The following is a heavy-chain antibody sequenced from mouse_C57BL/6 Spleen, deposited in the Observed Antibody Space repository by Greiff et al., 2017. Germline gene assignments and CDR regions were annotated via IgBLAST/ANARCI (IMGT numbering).Heavy chain of an antibody. Sequence: VQLQQSGAELVRPGASVKLSCTASGFNIKDSYMHWVKQRPEQGLEWIGRIDPEDGDTEYAPKFQGKATMTADTSYNPAYLQLSSLTSEDAAVYYCTTYHREVGYWGQGTTLTVSS. D-gene: IGHD2-14*01. J-gene: IGHJ2*01. CDR3: TTYHREVGY. CDR2: IDPEDGDT. CDR1: GFNIKDSY. V-gene: IGHV14-1*01.